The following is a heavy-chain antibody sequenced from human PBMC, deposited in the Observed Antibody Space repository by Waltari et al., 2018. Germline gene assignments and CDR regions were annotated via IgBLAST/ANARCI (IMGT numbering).Heavy chain of an antibody. CDR1: GFTFSSYA. J-gene: IGHJ4*02. Sequence: QVQLVESGGGVVQPGRSLRLSCAASGFTFSSYAMHWGRQAPGKGLEWVAVISYDGSNKYYADSVKGRFTISRDNSKNTLYLQMNSLRAEDTVVYYCARDPLDYWGQGTLVTVSS. CDR2: ISYDGSNK. CDR3: ARDPLDY. V-gene: IGHV3-30-3*01.